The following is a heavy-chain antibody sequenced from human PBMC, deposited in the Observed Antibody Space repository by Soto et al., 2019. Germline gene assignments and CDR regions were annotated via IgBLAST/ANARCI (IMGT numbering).Heavy chain of an antibody. J-gene: IGHJ6*02. V-gene: IGHV4-31*03. D-gene: IGHD2-8*01. CDR3: ARGYCTNGVCYDYYYYGMDV. CDR1: GGSISSGGYY. Sequence: SETLSLTCTVSGGSISSGGYYWSWIRQHPGKGLEWIGYIYYSGSTYYNPSLKSRVTISVDTSKNQFSLKLSSVTAADTAVYYCARGYCTNGVCYDYYYYGMDVWGQGTTVTVSS. CDR2: IYYSGST.